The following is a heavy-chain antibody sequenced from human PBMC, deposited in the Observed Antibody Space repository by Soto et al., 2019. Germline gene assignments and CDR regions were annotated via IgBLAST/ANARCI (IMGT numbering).Heavy chain of an antibody. D-gene: IGHD4-17*01. CDR1: GFTFSSYG. V-gene: IGHV3-33*01. CDR2: IWYDGSNK. J-gene: IGHJ5*02. CDR3: ARTYGDYDTETRGWFDP. Sequence: GGSLRLSCAASGFTFSSYGMHWVRQAPGKGLEWVAVIWYDGSNKYYADSVKGRFTISRDNSKNTLYLQMNSLRAEDTAVYYCARTYGDYDTETRGWFDPWGQGTLVTVSS.